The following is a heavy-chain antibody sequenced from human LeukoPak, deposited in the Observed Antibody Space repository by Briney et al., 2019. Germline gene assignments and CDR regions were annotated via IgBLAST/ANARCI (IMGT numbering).Heavy chain of an antibody. Sequence: GGSLRLSCAASGFTFSSYAMHWVRQAPGKGLEYVSAISSNGDNTYYANSVKGRFTISRDNSKNTLYLQMNSLRAEDTAVYYCARDFGLLWFGEFPPYYYGMDVWGQGTTVTVSS. J-gene: IGHJ6*02. CDR1: GFTFSSYA. D-gene: IGHD3-10*01. CDR3: ARDFGLLWFGEFPPYYYGMDV. V-gene: IGHV3-64*01. CDR2: ISSNGDNT.